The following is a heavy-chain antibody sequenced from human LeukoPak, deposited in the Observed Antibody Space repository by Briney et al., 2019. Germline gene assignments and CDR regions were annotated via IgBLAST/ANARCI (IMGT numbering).Heavy chain of an antibody. J-gene: IGHJ4*02. V-gene: IGHV4-34*01. Sequence: SETLSLTCAVYVEPFSNYFWSWIRQSPGKGLEWIGEINRSGSTNYNSSLTSRVTISVDTSKNQFSLNLSSVTAADTAIYYCARGLGQYDYWGQGTLVTVSS. D-gene: IGHD5-24*01. CDR3: ARGLGQYDY. CDR2: INRSGST. CDR1: VEPFSNYF.